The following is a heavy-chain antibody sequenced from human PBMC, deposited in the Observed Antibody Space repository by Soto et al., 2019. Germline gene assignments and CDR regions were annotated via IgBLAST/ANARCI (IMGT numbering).Heavy chain of an antibody. Sequence: SETLSLTCTVSGGSISSYYWSWIRQPPGKGLEWIGYIYYSGSTNYNPSLKSRVTISVDTSKNQFSLKLSSVTAADTAVYYCARDSRVVVAAYSLLGMDVWGQGTTVTV. V-gene: IGHV4-59*01. D-gene: IGHD2-15*01. J-gene: IGHJ6*02. CDR2: IYYSGST. CDR1: GGSISSYY. CDR3: ARDSRVVVAAYSLLGMDV.